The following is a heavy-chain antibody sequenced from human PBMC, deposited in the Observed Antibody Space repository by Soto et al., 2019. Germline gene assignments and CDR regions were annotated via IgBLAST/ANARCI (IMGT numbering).Heavy chain of an antibody. CDR2: ITGSGSDT. J-gene: IGHJ4*02. V-gene: IGHV3-23*01. Sequence: GSLRLSCAASGFTFNNYAMGWVRQAPGKGLEWVSAITGSGSDTYYLDSVKGRFTISRDNSKNTLFLQMNSLRAEDTAIYYCAKLGSSAWSPHYYFDYWGLGTLVTVSS. D-gene: IGHD3-10*01. CDR3: AKLGSSAWSPHYYFDY. CDR1: GFTFNNYA.